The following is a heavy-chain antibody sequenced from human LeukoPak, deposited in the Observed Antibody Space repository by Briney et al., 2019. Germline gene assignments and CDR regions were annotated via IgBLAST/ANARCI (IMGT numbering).Heavy chain of an antibody. CDR2: ISSSSTYI. D-gene: IGHD1-26*01. Sequence: GGSLRLSCAASEFTFNNYGMSWVRQAPGKVLEWVSSISSSSTYIFYADSVKGRFTISRDDAKNSLYLQMNSLRAEDTAVYSCARVRVGATYGGAFDIWGQGTMVTVSS. CDR1: EFTFNNYG. J-gene: IGHJ3*02. CDR3: ARVRVGATYGGAFDI. V-gene: IGHV3-21*01.